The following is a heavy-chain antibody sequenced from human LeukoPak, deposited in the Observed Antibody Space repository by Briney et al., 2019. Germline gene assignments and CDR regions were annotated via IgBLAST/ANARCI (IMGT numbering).Heavy chain of an antibody. CDR3: ARGSGYGGNSDY. CDR2: IYHSGST. Sequence: SETLSLTCTVSGYSISSGYNWGWIRQPPGKGLEWIGSIYHSGSTYYNPSLKSRVTISVDTSKNQFSLKLSSVTAADTAVYYCARGSGYGGNSDYWGQGTLVTVSS. V-gene: IGHV4-38-2*02. CDR1: GYSISSGYN. D-gene: IGHD4-23*01. J-gene: IGHJ4*02.